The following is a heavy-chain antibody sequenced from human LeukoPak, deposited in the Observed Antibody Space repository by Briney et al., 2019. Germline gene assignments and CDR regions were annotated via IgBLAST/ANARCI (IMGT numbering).Heavy chain of an antibody. CDR2: IWYDGSNK. V-gene: IGHV3-33*01. D-gene: IGHD1-26*01. Sequence: GRSLRLSCAASGFTFSSYGMHWVRQAPGKGLEWVAVIWYDGSNKYYADSVKGRFTISRDNSKNTLYLQMNSLRAEDTAVYYCARELGVTGSYYGDWYFDLWGRGTLVTVSS. CDR1: GFTFSSYG. CDR3: ARELGVTGSYYGDWYFDL. J-gene: IGHJ2*01.